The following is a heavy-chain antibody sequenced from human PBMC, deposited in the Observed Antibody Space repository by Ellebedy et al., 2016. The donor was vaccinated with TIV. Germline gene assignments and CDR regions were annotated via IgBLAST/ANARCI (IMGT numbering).Heavy chain of an antibody. V-gene: IGHV3-30*18. D-gene: IGHD2-2*01. CDR2: ISYDGSNK. CDR3: AKVQRGSSVVPAARYYGLDV. CDR1: GFTFSGFG. Sequence: GESLKISCSASGFTFSGFGMHWVRQAPGKGLEWVALISYDGSNKYYADSVKGRFTISRDNSKNKLYLQMNSLRAEDTAVYYCAKVQRGSSVVPAARYYGLDVWGQGTTVTVSS. J-gene: IGHJ6*02.